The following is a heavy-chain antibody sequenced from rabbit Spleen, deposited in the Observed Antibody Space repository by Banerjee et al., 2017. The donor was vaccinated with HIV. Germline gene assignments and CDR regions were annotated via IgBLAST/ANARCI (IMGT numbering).Heavy chain of an antibody. D-gene: IGHD2-1*01. J-gene: IGHJ4*01. V-gene: IGHV1S45*01. CDR3: ARGSAAMTMVITGFYFNL. CDR2: IYGGSSGST. Sequence: QQHLEESGGGLVKPEGTLTLTCTASGIDFSSSYWIFWVRQAPGKGLECIACIYGGSSGSTYYASWAKGRFTISKTSSTTVTLQMTSLTAADTATYFCARGSAAMTMVITGFYFNLWGPGTLVTVS. CDR1: GIDFSSSYW.